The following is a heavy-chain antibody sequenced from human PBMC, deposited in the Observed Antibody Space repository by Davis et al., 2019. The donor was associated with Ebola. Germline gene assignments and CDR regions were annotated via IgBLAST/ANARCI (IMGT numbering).Heavy chain of an antibody. D-gene: IGHD6-13*01. CDR1: GFTFSSYA. CDR2: ISGSGGST. CDR3: ARLVYSWYSDY. J-gene: IGHJ4*02. Sequence: PGGSLRLSCAASGFTFSSYAMTWVRQAPGKGLEWVSVISGSGGSTYYPDSVKGRFTISRDNSRNTLYLQMNSLRASDTAMYYCARLVYSWYSDYWGQGTLVTVSS. V-gene: IGHV3-23*01.